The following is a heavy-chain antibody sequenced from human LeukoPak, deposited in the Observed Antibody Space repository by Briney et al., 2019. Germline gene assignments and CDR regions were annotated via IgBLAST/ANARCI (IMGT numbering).Heavy chain of an antibody. CDR1: GYTFTSYG. CDR2: ISAYNGNT. J-gene: IGHJ6*02. CDR3: ARGIVATIPYYYYYGMDV. D-gene: IGHD5-12*01. Sequence: ASVKVSCKASGYTFTSYGISWVRQAPGQGLEWMGWISAYNGNTNYAQKLQGRVTMTTDTSTSTAYMELRSLRSEDTAVYYCARGIVATIPYYYYYGMDVWGQGTTVTVSS. V-gene: IGHV1-18*01.